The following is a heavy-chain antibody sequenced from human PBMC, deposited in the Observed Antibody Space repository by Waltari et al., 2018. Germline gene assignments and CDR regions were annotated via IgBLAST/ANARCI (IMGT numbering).Heavy chain of an antibody. CDR2: MHHSGAT. CDR1: GYSISSGYY. CDR3: ARRVSTGWQYNYFDY. V-gene: IGHV4-38-2*01. J-gene: IGHJ4*02. Sequence: QVQLQEWGPGLVTPSETLSLTCAVLGYSISSGYYWRWIRQPPGEGLEWIGCMHHSGATYYNPTLKSRVTISVDTSKNQFSLKLSSVTAADTAVYYCARRVSTGWQYNYFDYWGQGTPVTVSS. D-gene: IGHD6-25*01.